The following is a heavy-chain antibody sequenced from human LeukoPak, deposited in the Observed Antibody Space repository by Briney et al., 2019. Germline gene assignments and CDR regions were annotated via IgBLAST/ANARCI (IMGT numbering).Heavy chain of an antibody. J-gene: IGHJ6*03. Sequence: ASVKLSCKASGYTFTGYYMHWVRQAPGQGLEWMGRINPNSGGTNYAQKFQGRVTMTRDTSISTAYMELSRLRSVDTAVYYCASGYYDSTGSVYYYYYMDVWGKGTTVTVSS. CDR2: INPNSGGT. V-gene: IGHV1-2*02. CDR1: GYTFTGYY. D-gene: IGHD3-22*01. CDR3: ASGYYDSTGSVYYYYYMDV.